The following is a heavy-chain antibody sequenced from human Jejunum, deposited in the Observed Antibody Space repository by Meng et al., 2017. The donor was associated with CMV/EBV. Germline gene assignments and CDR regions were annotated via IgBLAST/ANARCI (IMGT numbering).Heavy chain of an antibody. D-gene: IGHD1-14*01. CDR3: ARENNGPEEY. J-gene: IGHJ4*01. V-gene: IGHV3-74*01. CDR2: INSEGPFT. Sequence: LSCAASGFGFSYYWMHWIRQARGKGLVWVSRINSEGPFTKYSDSVKGRCTISRDNAKNMLYLEINSLRAEDTAVYYCARENNGPEEYWGQGTLVTVSS. CDR1: GFGFSYYW.